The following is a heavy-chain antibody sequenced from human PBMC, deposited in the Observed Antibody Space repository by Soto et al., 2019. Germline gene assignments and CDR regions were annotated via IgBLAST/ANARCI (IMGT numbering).Heavy chain of an antibody. CDR1: GFTFSSYS. J-gene: IGHJ4*02. Sequence: GGSLRLSCAASGFTFSSYSMNWVRQAPGKGLEWVSSISSSSSYIYYADSVKGRFTISRDNAKNSLYLQMNSLRAEDTAVYYCARDRLFAPYYFDYWGQGTLVTVSS. CDR3: ARDRLFAPYYFDY. CDR2: ISSSSSYI. D-gene: IGHD3-3*01. V-gene: IGHV3-21*01.